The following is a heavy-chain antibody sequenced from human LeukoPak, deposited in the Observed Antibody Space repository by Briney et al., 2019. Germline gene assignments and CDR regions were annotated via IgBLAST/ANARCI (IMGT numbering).Heavy chain of an antibody. D-gene: IGHD3-22*01. Sequence: GGSLRLSCAASGFTFSNAWMSWVRQAPGKGLEWVGRIKSKTDGGTTDYAAPVKGRFTISRDDSKNTLYLQMNSLKTEDTAVYYCTTAYGDYYDSSGYYYSFDYWGQGTLVTASS. CDR3: TTAYGDYYDSSGYYYSFDY. CDR1: GFTFSNAW. J-gene: IGHJ4*02. V-gene: IGHV3-15*01. CDR2: IKSKTDGGTT.